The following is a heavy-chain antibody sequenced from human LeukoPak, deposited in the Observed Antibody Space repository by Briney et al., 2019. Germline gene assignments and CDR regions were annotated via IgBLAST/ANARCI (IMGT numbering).Heavy chain of an antibody. Sequence: SETLSLTCTVSGGSISSGDYYWSWIRQPPGKGLEWIVYIYYSGSTYYNPSLKSRFTISVYTSKNQFSLKLSSVTAADTAVYYCARGDYYDSSGYLDYWGQGTLVTVSS. V-gene: IGHV4-30-4*01. CDR2: IYYSGST. CDR3: ARGDYYDSSGYLDY. D-gene: IGHD3-22*01. J-gene: IGHJ4*02. CDR1: GGSISSGDYY.